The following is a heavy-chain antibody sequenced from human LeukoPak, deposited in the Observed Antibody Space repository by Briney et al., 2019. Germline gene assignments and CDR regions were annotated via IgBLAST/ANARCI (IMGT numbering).Heavy chain of an antibody. CDR1: GFTFSSYA. J-gene: IGHJ4*02. CDR3: ARANPYYFDY. CDR2: ISYDGSNK. Sequence: PGRSLRLSCAASGFTFSSYAMHWVRQAPGKGLEWVAVISYDGSNKYYADSVKGRFTISRDNSKNTLYLQMGSLRAEDMAVYYCARANPYYFDYWGQGTLVTVSS. V-gene: IGHV3-30*14.